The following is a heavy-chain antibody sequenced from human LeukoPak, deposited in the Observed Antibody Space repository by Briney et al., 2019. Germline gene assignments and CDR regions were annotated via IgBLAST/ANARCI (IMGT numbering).Heavy chain of an antibody. J-gene: IGHJ3*02. CDR1: GGTFSSYA. D-gene: IGHD3-3*01. CDR3: ARGSPMHYDFWSGYYTGMEAFDI. V-gene: IGHV1-69*04. CDR2: IIPILGIA. Sequence: ASVKVSCKASGGTFSSYAISWVRQAPGQGLEWMGRIIPILGIANYAQKFQGRVTITADKSTSTAYMELSSLRSEDTAVYYCARGSPMHYDFWSGYYTGMEAFDIWGQGTMVTVSS.